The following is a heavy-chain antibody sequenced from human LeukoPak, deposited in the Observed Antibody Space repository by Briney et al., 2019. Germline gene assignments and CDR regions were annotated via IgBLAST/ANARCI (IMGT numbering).Heavy chain of an antibody. CDR1: GYSFTSYW. Sequence: GESLRTSGKGSGYSFTSYWISWVRQMPRKGLEWMGKIDPSDSYTNYSPSFQGHVTISADKSISTAYLQWSSLKASDTAMYYCARSPGYYPDWGQGTLVTVSS. CDR2: IDPSDSYT. J-gene: IGHJ4*02. D-gene: IGHD3-22*01. CDR3: ARSPGYYPD. V-gene: IGHV5-10-1*01.